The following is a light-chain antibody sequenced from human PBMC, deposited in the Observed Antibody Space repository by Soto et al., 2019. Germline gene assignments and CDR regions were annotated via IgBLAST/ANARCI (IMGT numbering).Light chain of an antibody. CDR3: QQHSHWPPWT. J-gene: IGKJ1*01. V-gene: IGKV3-11*01. CDR2: GAS. Sequence: VLTQSPATLSLSPGERATLSCRASENVRTFVDWYQQKPGQAPRLLIYGASNRATDIPARFSGSGSGTDFTHTISNLEPEDFAVYYCQQHSHWPPWTLGQGTRVEIQ. CDR1: ENVRTF.